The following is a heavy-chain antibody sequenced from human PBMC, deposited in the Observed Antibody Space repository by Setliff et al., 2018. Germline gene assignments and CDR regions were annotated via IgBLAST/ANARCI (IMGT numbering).Heavy chain of an antibody. V-gene: IGHV3-33*08. CDR2: IWDDGVKK. CDR3: ARTCSGSGCYAGLES. Sequence: GASLKLSCAASGFTFSTYRMHWVRQAPGKGLEWVAVIWDDGVKKYHADSVKGRFTISRDNSKNTLYLQMNSLRPEDTAVYYCARTCSGSGCYAGLESWGQGTPVTVSS. CDR1: GFTFSTYR. J-gene: IGHJ4*02. D-gene: IGHD2-15*01.